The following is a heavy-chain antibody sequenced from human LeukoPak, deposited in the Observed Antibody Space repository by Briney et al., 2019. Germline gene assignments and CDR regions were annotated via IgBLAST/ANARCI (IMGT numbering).Heavy chain of an antibody. Sequence: SETLSLTCTVSGGSISSNSYYWGWIRQPPGKGLEWIGSIYYSGSAYYNPSLKSRVTISVDTSKNQFSLKLSSVTAADTAVYYCARHAPGYSYGYPIHEFWFDPWGQGTLVTVSS. V-gene: IGHV4-39*01. CDR3: ARHAPGYSYGYPIHEFWFDP. J-gene: IGHJ5*02. CDR2: IYYSGSA. CDR1: GGSISSNSYY. D-gene: IGHD5-18*01.